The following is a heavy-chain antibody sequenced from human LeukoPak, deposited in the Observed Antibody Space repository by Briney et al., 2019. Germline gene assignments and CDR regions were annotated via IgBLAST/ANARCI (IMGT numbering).Heavy chain of an antibody. Sequence: GASVKVSCKASGGTFNSYAISWVRQAPGQGLEWMGGIIPIFGTANYAQKFQGRVTITADESTSTAYMELSSLRSEDTAVYYCARSRGSCYSCGDYWGQGTLVTVSS. CDR3: ARSRGSCYSCGDY. J-gene: IGHJ4*02. CDR2: IIPIFGTA. D-gene: IGHD2-15*01. V-gene: IGHV1-69*13. CDR1: GGTFNSYA.